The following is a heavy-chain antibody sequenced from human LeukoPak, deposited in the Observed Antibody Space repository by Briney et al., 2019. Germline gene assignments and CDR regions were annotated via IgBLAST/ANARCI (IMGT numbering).Heavy chain of an antibody. V-gene: IGHV4-59*01. CDR1: GGSISSYY. Sequence: SETLSLTCTVSGGSISSYYWSWIRQPPGKGLEWIGYIYYSGSANYNPSLKSRVTISVDTSKNQFSLKLSSVTAADTAVYYCARDSYYGSGSYYNYYFDYWGQGALVTVSS. D-gene: IGHD3-10*01. J-gene: IGHJ4*02. CDR2: IYYSGSA. CDR3: ARDSYYGSGSYYNYYFDY.